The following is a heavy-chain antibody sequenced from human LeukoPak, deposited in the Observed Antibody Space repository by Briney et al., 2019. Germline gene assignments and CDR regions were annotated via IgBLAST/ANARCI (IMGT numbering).Heavy chain of an antibody. V-gene: IGHV4-59*12. D-gene: IGHD3-22*01. J-gene: IGHJ4*02. CDR1: GGSISSYY. Sequence: PSETLSLTCTVSGGSISSYYWSWIRQPPGKGLEWIGYIYYSGSTNYNPSLKSRVTMSVDTSKNQFSLKLSSVTAADTAVYYCARDRPYYYDSSGYLNTNFDYWGQGTLVTVSS. CDR2: IYYSGST. CDR3: ARDRPYYYDSSGYLNTNFDY.